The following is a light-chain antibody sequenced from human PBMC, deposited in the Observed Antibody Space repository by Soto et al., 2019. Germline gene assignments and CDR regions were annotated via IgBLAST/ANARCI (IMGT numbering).Light chain of an antibody. J-gene: IGKJ1*01. CDR2: WGS. Sequence: GVAPVPLPLPGTPGGPAPLPFKAWSGLPHSYGFHHLDWYLQKPGQSPQPLIYWGSNRASGVPDRFSGSGSGTDFTLKINRVEAEDVGVYFCMQGLQSPPTFGQGTKVEIK. V-gene: IGKV2-28*01. CDR3: MQGLQSPPT. CDR1: SGLPHSYGFHH.